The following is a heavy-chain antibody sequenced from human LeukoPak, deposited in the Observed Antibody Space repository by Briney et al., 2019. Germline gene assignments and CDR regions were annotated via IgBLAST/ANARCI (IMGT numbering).Heavy chain of an antibody. V-gene: IGHV4-39*02. CDR2: IYYSVIA. CDR1: GGTISSRSYY. D-gene: IGHD6-13*01. CDR3: AREDSKVIAAAGTRIDY. J-gene: IGHJ4*02. Sequence: KPSETLSLTRAVSGGTISSRSYYWGWIRHPPGKGLEWNGRIYYSVIAYYIPSLKSRVAISVDTSKTQFSLKLSSVTAADTAVYYCAREDSKVIAAAGTRIDYWGQGSLVTVSS.